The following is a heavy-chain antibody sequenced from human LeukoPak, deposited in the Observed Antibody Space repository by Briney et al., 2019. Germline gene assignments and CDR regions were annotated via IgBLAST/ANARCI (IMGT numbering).Heavy chain of an antibody. CDR1: GGSTSNNY. CDR2: IYYSGST. J-gene: IGHJ4*02. CDR3: ARGLPYASPQAGN. Sequence: SETLSLTCTVSGGSTSNNYWSWIRQTPGSRLELIRYIYYSGSTYYSPSLESRVTISLDTSNNQFSLKLRSVTAADTAVYYCARGLPYASPQAGNWGQGTLVTVSS. D-gene: IGHD2-2*01. V-gene: IGHV4-59*01.